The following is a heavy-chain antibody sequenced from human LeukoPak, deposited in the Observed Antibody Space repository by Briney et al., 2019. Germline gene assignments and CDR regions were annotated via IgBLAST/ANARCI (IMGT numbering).Heavy chain of an antibody. CDR2: ISTNGGST. Sequence: GGSLRLSCEASGFTFSSHAMSWVRQAPGKGLEWVSGISTNGGSTFYADSGKGRLPISRDNHRNILYMEMHSMIRADTAVYYCSVMHRYYDGRGYWVQWGQGTLVTVSS. CDR3: SVMHRYYDGRGYWVQ. V-gene: IGHV3-23*01. D-gene: IGHD3-22*01. J-gene: IGHJ4*02. CDR1: GFTFSSHA.